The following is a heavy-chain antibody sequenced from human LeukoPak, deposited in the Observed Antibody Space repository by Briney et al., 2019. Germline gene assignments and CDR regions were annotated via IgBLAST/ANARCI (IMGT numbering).Heavy chain of an antibody. Sequence: GGSLRLSCAASGFTFSSYWMTWVRRAPGRGLEWVATIKADGGDKYYVNSVKGRFTISRDNAKNSLSLQMDSLRAEDTAVYYCARGGLWGGDYWGQGTLVTVSS. CDR3: ARGGLWGGDY. CDR2: IKADGGDK. J-gene: IGHJ4*02. V-gene: IGHV3-7*01. D-gene: IGHD3-16*01. CDR1: GFTFSSYW.